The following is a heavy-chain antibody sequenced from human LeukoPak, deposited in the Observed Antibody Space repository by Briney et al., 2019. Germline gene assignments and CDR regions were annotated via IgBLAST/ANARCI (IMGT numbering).Heavy chain of an antibody. V-gene: IGHV1-2*02. CDR1: GYTFTGYY. CDR3: ARGKLNQRLLG. CDR2: INPDSGGT. D-gene: IGHD6-25*01. J-gene: IGHJ4*02. Sequence: ASAKVSCKASGYTFTGYYMHWVRQAPGQGLEWMGWINPDSGGTNYAQKFQGRVTMTRDTSISTAYMDLNNLRSDDTAVYYCARGKLNQRLLGWGQGTLVTVSS.